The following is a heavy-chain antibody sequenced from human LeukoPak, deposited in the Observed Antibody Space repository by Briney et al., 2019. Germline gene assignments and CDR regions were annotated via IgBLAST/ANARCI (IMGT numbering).Heavy chain of an antibody. V-gene: IGHV3-23*01. J-gene: IGHJ4*02. CDR2: ISGRGDTT. CDR1: GFTFSSHA. D-gene: IGHD1-26*01. CDR3: ARDADDTDIVGATLDC. Sequence: GGSRRLSCAASGFTFSSHAMNWVRQAPGKGLEWVSEISGRGDTTYYADSVKGRFTISRDNSEKTVYLQMKSLRADDTAIYYCARDADDTDIVGATLDCWGQGTPVTVSS.